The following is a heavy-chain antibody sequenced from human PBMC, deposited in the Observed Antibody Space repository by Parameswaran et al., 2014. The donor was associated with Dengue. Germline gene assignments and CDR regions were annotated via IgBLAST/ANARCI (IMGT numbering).Heavy chain of an antibody. V-gene: IGHV3-30*18. J-gene: IGHJ4*02. Sequence: VRQAPGKGLEWVAVISYDGSNKYYADSVKGRFTISRDNSKNTLYLQMNSLRAEDTAVYYCAKDGGDLVNTYYYDSSGYVDYWGQGTLVTVSS. CDR3: AKDGGDLVNTYYYDSSGYVDY. CDR2: ISYDGSNK. D-gene: IGHD3-22*01.